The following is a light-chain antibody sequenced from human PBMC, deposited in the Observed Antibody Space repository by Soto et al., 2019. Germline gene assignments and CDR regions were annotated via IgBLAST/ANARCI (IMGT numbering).Light chain of an antibody. CDR2: DVS. Sequence: QSVLTQPDSVSATPGQSITISCTETSSDIRAHHYASWYLQHPGKAPKLIIYDVSNLPSGISDRFSGSKSAYTASLTISGLQAEDEADYYCSSYTTRNTLVFGSGTKVTVL. CDR1: SSDIRAHHY. J-gene: IGLJ1*01. V-gene: IGLV2-14*01. CDR3: SSYTTRNTLV.